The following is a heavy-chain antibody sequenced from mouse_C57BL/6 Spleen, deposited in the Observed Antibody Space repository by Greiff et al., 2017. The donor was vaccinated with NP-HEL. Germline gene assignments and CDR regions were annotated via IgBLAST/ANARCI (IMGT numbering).Heavy chain of an antibody. Sequence: ESGPGLVKPSQSLSLTCSVTGYSITSGYYWNWIRQFPGNKLEWMGYISYDGSNNYNPSLKNRISITRDTSKNQFFLKLNSVTTEDTATYYCATSGHYAMDYWGQGTSVTVSS. V-gene: IGHV3-6*01. CDR2: ISYDGSN. CDR3: ATSGHYAMDY. D-gene: IGHD3-2*02. CDR1: GYSITSGYY. J-gene: IGHJ4*01.